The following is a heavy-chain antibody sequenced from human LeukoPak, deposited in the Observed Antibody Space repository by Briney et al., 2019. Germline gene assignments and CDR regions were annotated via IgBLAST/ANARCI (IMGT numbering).Heavy chain of an antibody. CDR1: GYTFTSYA. D-gene: IGHD3-9*01. CDR2: INAGNGNT. Sequence: PVASVKISCKASGYTFTSYAMHWVRQAPGQRLEWMGWINAGNGNTKYSQKFQGRVTITRDTSASTAYMELSSLRSEDTAVYYCARDRVIRYFDWLSPDAFDIWGQGTMVTVSS. CDR3: ARDRVIRYFDWLSPDAFDI. J-gene: IGHJ3*02. V-gene: IGHV1-3*01.